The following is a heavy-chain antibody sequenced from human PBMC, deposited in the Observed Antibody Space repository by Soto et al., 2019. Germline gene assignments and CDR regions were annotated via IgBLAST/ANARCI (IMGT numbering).Heavy chain of an antibody. Sequence: PSETLSLTCTVSGGSMTSYYWSWIRQPPGKGLEWIGFIYYTGNTKYNASLKSRVTISVDTSKNPFSLKLKSVTAADTAVYYCARRIIALEIFDYWGQGTVVTVSS. CDR3: ARRIIALEIFDY. CDR2: IYYTGNT. V-gene: IGHV4-59*08. CDR1: GGSMTSYY. D-gene: IGHD3-10*01. J-gene: IGHJ4*02.